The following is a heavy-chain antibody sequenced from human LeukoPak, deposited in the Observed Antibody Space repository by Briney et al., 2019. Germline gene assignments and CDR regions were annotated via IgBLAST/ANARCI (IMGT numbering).Heavy chain of an antibody. D-gene: IGHD2-2*01. J-gene: IGHJ5*02. CDR2: IYYSGRT. V-gene: IGHV4-30-4*01. CDR1: GGSISSGDYY. CDR3: ARSQLQGGWFDP. Sequence: YPSQTLSLTCSVSGGSISSGDYYWSWIRQPPGKGLEWIGYIYYSGRTYYTLSLKSRVTISVDTSKHPFSLKLSSVTAADTAVYYCARSQLQGGWFDPWGQGTLVTVSS.